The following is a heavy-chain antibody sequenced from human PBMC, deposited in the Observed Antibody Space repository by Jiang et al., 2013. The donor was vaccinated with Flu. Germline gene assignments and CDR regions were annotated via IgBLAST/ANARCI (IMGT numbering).Heavy chain of an antibody. CDR3: ARGSLDSSGYYDYGMDV. Sequence: LLKPSEILSLTCAVSGDSFSDYFWSWVRQSPGNGLQWIGEISHSGYATYNPSLKGRVTISVDTSKNQISLKLTSVTAADTAVYYCARGSLDSSGYYDYGMDVWGKGTTVTVSS. J-gene: IGHJ6*04. CDR1: GDSFSDYF. V-gene: IGHV4-34*01. D-gene: IGHD3-22*01. CDR2: ISHSGYA.